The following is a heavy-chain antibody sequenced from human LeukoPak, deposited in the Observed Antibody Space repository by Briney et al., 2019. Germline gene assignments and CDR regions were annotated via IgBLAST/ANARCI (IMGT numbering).Heavy chain of an antibody. D-gene: IGHD5-18*01. V-gene: IGHV5-51*01. CDR1: GYSFTSYW. J-gene: IGHJ4*02. CDR2: IYPGDSDT. Sequence: GESLKISCKGSGYSFTSYWIGWVRQMPGKGLEWMGIIYPGDSDTRYSPFFQGQVTVSADKSISTAYLQWSSLKASDTAMYYCAGSVYGGYSYGYYFDYWGQGTLVTVSS. CDR3: AGSVYGGYSYGYYFDY.